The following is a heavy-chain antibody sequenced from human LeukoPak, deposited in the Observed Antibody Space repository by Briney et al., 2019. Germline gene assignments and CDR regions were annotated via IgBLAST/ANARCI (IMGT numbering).Heavy chain of an antibody. CDR2: ISAYNGNT. V-gene: IGHV1-18*01. D-gene: IGHD3-22*01. J-gene: IGHJ4*02. Sequence: ASVKVSCKASGYTFTSYGISWVRQAPGQGLEWMGWISAYNGNTNYAQKLQGRVTMTTDTSTSTAYMELRSLRSEDTAVYYCARVVMYYYDSTGLDYWGQGTLVTVSS. CDR1: GYTFTSYG. CDR3: ARVVMYYYDSTGLDY.